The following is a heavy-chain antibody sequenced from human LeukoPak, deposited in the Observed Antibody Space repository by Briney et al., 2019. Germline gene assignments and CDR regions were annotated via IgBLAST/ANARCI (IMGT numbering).Heavy chain of an antibody. CDR1: GGSFSGYY. CDR3: ARGDPHSYGSVDY. V-gene: IGHV4-34*01. CDR2: INHSGST. D-gene: IGHD5-18*01. Sequence: SETLSLTCAVYGGSFSGYYWSWIRQPPGKGLEWIGEINHSGSTNYNPSLKSRVTISVDTSKNQFSLKLSSVTAADTAVYYCARGDPHSYGSVDYRGQGTLVTVSS. J-gene: IGHJ4*02.